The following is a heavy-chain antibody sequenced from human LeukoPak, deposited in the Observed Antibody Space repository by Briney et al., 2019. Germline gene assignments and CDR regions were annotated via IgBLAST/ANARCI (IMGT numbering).Heavy chain of an antibody. Sequence: GASVKVSCKASSYTFTSYGISWVRQAPGQGLEWMGWISTDNGKTNYAQKLQGRVTMTTDTSTSTAYMELRSLRSDDTAVYFCAARSGTYPYYFDYWGQGTLVTVSS. D-gene: IGHD1-26*01. V-gene: IGHV1-18*01. CDR2: ISTDNGKT. CDR1: SYTFTSYG. CDR3: AARSGTYPYYFDY. J-gene: IGHJ4*02.